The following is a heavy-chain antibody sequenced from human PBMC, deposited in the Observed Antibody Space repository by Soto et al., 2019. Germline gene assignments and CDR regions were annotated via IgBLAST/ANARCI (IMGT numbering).Heavy chain of an antibody. Sequence: GGSLRLSCEASGFTIIECSMNWVRQAPGKGLEWLAYITIRTGNVLYADSVRGRFTISADNAENSVILQMHSLRAEDTAVCYCAKSRGYNYGLDAFDIWGQGTMVTVSS. CDR2: ITIRTGNV. J-gene: IGHJ3*02. V-gene: IGHV3-48*01. CDR1: GFTIIECS. D-gene: IGHD5-18*01. CDR3: AKSRGYNYGLDAFDI.